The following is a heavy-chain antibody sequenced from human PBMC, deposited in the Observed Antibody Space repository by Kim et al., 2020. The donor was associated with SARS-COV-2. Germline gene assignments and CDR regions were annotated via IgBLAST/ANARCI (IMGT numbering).Heavy chain of an antibody. V-gene: IGHV3-33*01. J-gene: IGHJ4*02. CDR3: ARDLGSYCARRICYVSSFDY. D-gene: IGHD2-21*01. CDR2: IWFDGSNK. CDR1: GFTFTDYG. Sequence: GGSLRLSCAASGFTFTDYGFHWVRQAPGKGLEWVAVIWFDGSNKYYADSVKGRFTISRDNSKNTLYLQMNSLRAEDAAVCYCARDLGSYCARRICYVSSFDYWGQGTLVTVSS.